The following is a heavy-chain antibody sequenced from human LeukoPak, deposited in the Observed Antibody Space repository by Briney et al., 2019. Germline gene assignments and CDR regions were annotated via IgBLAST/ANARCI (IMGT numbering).Heavy chain of an antibody. CDR3: ARGPARFLEWLRDDYFDY. J-gene: IGHJ4*02. CDR1: GGSFSGYY. D-gene: IGHD3-3*01. Sequence: SETLSLTCAVYGGSFSGYYWSWIRQPPGKGLEWIREINHSGSTNYNPSLKSRVTISVDTSKNQFSLKLSSVTAADTAVYYCARGPARFLEWLRDDYFDYWGQGTLVTVSS. V-gene: IGHV4-34*01. CDR2: INHSGST.